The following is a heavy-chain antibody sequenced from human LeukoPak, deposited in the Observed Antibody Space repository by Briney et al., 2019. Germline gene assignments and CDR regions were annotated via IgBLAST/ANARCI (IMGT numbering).Heavy chain of an antibody. J-gene: IGHJ4*02. Sequence: SQTLSLTCAISGDSVSSNSAAWNWNRQSPSRGLEWLGRTYYRSKWHNNYAVSVKSRITINPDTSKNQFSLQLNSVTPEDTAVYYCARLSSGSSDRFDSWGQGTLVTVSS. D-gene: IGHD3-10*01. V-gene: IGHV6-1*01. CDR1: GDSVSSNSAA. CDR2: TYYRSKWHN. CDR3: ARLSSGSSDRFDS.